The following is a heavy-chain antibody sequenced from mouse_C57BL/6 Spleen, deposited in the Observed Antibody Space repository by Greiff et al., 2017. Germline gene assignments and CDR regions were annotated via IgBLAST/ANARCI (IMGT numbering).Heavy chain of an antibody. D-gene: IGHD1-2*01. CDR3: TRDGLTLYWYFDV. Sequence: EVQRVESGEGLVKPGGSLKLSCAASGFTFSSYAMSWVRQTPGERLEWVAYISSGGDYIYYADTVKGRFTISRDNARNTLYLQMSSLKSEDTAMYYCTRDGLTLYWYFDVWGTGTTVTVSS. CDR1: GFTFSSYA. CDR2: ISSGGDYI. J-gene: IGHJ1*03. V-gene: IGHV5-9-1*02.